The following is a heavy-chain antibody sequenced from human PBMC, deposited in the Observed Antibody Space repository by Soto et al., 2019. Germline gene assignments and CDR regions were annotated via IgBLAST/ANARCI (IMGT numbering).Heavy chain of an antibody. CDR3: ARPDSYDYYFDY. CDR2: ISYDGSNK. CDR1: GFTFSSYG. D-gene: IGHD5-18*01. V-gene: IGHV3-30*03. J-gene: IGHJ4*02. Sequence: QVQLVESGGGVVQPGRSLRLSCAASGFTFSSYGMHWVRQAPGKGLEWVAVISYDGSNKYYADSVKGRFTISRDNSKNTLYLQMTSLRAEDTAVYYCARPDSYDYYFDYWGQGTLVTVSS.